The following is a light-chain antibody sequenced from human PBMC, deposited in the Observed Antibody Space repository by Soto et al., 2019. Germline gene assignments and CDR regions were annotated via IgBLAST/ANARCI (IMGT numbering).Light chain of an antibody. Sequence: QSALTQPPSASGTPGQSVTISCTGSSSDVGRYNYVSWYQQHPGKTPKLLIFEVTNRPSGVPDRFSGSKTGNTASLTVSGLQAEDEADYYCSSYPGGNSLVFGGGTKLTVL. V-gene: IGLV2-8*01. CDR2: EVT. J-gene: IGLJ2*01. CDR1: SSDVGRYNY. CDR3: SSYPGGNSLV.